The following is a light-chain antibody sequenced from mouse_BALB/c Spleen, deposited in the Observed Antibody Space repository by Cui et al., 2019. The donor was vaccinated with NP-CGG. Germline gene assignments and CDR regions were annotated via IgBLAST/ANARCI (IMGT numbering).Light chain of an antibody. Sequence: QAVVIQELELTTSPGETVTLTCRSSTGAVTTSNYANWVQEKPDHLFTGLIGGTHNRAPGVPARFSGSLIGAKAVLTITGAQTEDEAIYFCSLWYSNHWVFGGGTKLTVL. CDR3: SLWYSNHWV. CDR1: TGAVTTSNY. J-gene: IGLJ1*01. CDR2: GTH. V-gene: IGLV1*01.